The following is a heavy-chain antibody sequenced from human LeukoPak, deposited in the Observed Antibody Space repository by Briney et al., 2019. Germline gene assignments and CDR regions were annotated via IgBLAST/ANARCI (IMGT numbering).Heavy chain of an antibody. V-gene: IGHV3-23*01. CDR2: ITYNGGST. Sequence: GGSLRLSCAASGFSFSGYAMSWVRQAPGKGLEWVSAITYNGGSTYYADSVKGRFTISRDNSKSTLYLQMNSLRAEDTAVYNCAKQRGDSSGAGDYWGQGTPVTVSS. CDR1: GFSFSGYA. J-gene: IGHJ4*02. D-gene: IGHD3-22*01. CDR3: AKQRGDSSGAGDY.